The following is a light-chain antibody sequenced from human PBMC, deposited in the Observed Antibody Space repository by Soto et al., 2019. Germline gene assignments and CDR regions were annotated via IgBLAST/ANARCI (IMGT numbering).Light chain of an antibody. CDR1: QSVSSSY. J-gene: IGKJ4*01. Sequence: EIVMTQSPATLSLSTGERATLSCRASQSVSSSYLAWYQQKPGQAPRLLIYGASSRATGIPDRFSGSGSGTDFTLTISRLEPEDFAVYYCQQYGSSPRTFGGGTKVDI. CDR2: GAS. CDR3: QQYGSSPRT. V-gene: IGKV3-20*01.